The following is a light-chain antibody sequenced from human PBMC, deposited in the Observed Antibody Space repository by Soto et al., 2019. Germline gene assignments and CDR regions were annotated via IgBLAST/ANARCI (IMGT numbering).Light chain of an antibody. V-gene: IGKV2-28*01. CDR2: LGS. J-gene: IGKJ2*01. CDR1: QSLLHSNGYIH. Sequence: DIVMTQSPLSLPVTPGEPASISCRSSQSLLHSNGYIHLDWYLQKPGQSPQLLIYLGSNRASGVPDRFSGSGSGTDFTLKINRVEAEDVGVYYCMQCLQPPHTFGQGTKLEFK. CDR3: MQCLQPPHT.